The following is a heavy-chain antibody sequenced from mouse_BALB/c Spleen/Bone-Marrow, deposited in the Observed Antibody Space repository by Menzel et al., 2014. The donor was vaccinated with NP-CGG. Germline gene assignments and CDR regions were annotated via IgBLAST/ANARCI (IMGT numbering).Heavy chain of an antibody. J-gene: IGHJ4*01. CDR2: INPSNGRT. CDR3: SRLIYGSSYIVDF. Sequence: VQLQESGAELVKPGASVKLSCKASGYTFTGYWMHWVKQRPGQGLEWIGEINPSNGRTNYNEKFKSMATLTVDKSSSTAYMQLSSLTSEDSAIFYCSRLIYGSSYIVDFWGQGTSLTVSS. V-gene: IGHV1S81*02. CDR1: GYTFTGYW. D-gene: IGHD1-1*01.